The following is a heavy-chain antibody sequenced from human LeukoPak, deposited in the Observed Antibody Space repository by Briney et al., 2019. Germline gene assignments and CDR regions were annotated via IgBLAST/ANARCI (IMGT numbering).Heavy chain of an antibody. CDR1: GFTFGTYA. CDR3: ASYHYGSGRGVIDY. D-gene: IGHD3-10*01. V-gene: IGHV4-34*01. CDR2: INHSGST. J-gene: IGHJ4*02. Sequence: GSLRLSCTSSGFTFGTYAVSCFRQAPGKGLEWIGEINHSGSTNYNPSLKSRVTISVDTSKNQFSLKLSSVTAADTAVYYCASYHYGSGRGVIDYWGQGTLVTVSS.